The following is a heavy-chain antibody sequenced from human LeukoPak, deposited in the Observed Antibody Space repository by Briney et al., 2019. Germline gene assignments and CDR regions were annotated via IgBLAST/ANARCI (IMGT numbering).Heavy chain of an antibody. CDR3: ARVHGDYEYYFDY. J-gene: IGHJ4*02. V-gene: IGHV4-30-2*01. D-gene: IGHD4-17*01. Sequence: PSETLSLTCAVSGGSISSGGYSWSWIRQPPGKGLEWIGYIYHSGSTYYNPSFESRVTISVDRSKNQFSLKLSSVTAADTAVYYCARVHGDYEYYFDYWGQGTLVTVSS. CDR1: GGSISSGGYS. CDR2: IYHSGST.